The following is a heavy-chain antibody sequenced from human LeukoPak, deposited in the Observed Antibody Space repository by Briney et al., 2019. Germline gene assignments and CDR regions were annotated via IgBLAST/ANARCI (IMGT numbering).Heavy chain of an antibody. CDR3: ARDPGVDSSGYYYFAYNWFDP. CDR2: INPNSGGT. V-gene: IGHV1-2*04. J-gene: IGHJ5*02. Sequence: VASVKVSCKASGYTFTGYYMHWVRQAPGQGLEWMGWINPNSGGTNYAQKFQGWVTMTRDTSISTAYMELSRLRSDDAAVYYCARDPGVDSSGYYYFAYNWFDPWGQGTLVTVSS. D-gene: IGHD3-22*01. CDR1: GYTFTGYY.